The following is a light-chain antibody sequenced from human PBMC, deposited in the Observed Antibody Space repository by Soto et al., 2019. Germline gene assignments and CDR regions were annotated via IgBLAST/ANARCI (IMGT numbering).Light chain of an antibody. CDR2: GAS. CDR3: RQDGSSPGT. CDR1: QSVSTNY. Sequence: DIVLTQSPGTLALSPGELATLSCRASQSVSTNYLAWYRQKPGQDPRLLIYGASSTATGFPNRFSGSGSGTEFTLTISKLEPEDFAVYYCRQDGSSPGTVDQGTNLEIK. J-gene: IGKJ2*01. V-gene: IGKV3-20*01.